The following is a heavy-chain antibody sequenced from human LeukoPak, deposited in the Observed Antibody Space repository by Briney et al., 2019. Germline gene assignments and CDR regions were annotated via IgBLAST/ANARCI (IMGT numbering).Heavy chain of an antibody. D-gene: IGHD5-18*01. CDR2: INPNSGDT. Sequence: GASVTVSFTASGYTFTSYYIHWVRQAPGQGLEWMGWINPNSGDTNYAQKFQGRVTMTRDTSISTAYMELSRLRSDDTAVYYCARDLSYGRLSVDYWGQGTLVTVSP. V-gene: IGHV1-2*02. J-gene: IGHJ4*02. CDR1: GYTFTSYY. CDR3: ARDLSYGRLSVDY.